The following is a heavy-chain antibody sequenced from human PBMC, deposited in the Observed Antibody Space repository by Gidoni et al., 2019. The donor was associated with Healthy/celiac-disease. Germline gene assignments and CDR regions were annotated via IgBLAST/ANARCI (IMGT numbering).Heavy chain of an antibody. V-gene: IGHV3-30*04. J-gene: IGHJ4*02. Sequence: QVQLVESGGGVVQPGRSLSLSCAASGFTFSSYAMHWVRQAPGKGLEWVAVISYDGSNKYYADSVKGRFTISRDNSKNTLYLQMNSLRAEDTAVYYCARDYLPTGGFFDYWGQGTLVTVSS. D-gene: IGHD4-17*01. CDR2: ISYDGSNK. CDR3: ARDYLPTGGFFDY. CDR1: GFTFSSYA.